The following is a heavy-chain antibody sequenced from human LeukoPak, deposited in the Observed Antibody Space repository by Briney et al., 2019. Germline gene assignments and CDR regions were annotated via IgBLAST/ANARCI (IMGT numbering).Heavy chain of an antibody. Sequence: GGSLRLSCAASGLTFSSYAMSWVRQAPGKGLEWVSAISGSGGSTYYADSVKGRFTISRDNSKNTLYLQMNSLRAEDTAVYYCAKGSSTSLRPPQDWFDPWGQGTLVTVSS. CDR1: GLTFSSYA. D-gene: IGHD2-2*01. CDR3: AKGSSTSLRPPQDWFDP. V-gene: IGHV3-23*01. J-gene: IGHJ5*02. CDR2: ISGSGGST.